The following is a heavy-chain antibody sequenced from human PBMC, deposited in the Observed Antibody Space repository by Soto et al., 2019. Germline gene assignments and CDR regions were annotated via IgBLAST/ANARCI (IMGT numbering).Heavy chain of an antibody. CDR3: AREDVVVPAAIGFRHRFYYYYYMDV. J-gene: IGHJ6*03. CDR1: GGSFSGYY. Sequence: SETLSLTCAVYGGSFSGYYWSWIRQPPGKGLEWIGEINHSGSINYNPSLKSRVTISVDTSKNQFSLKLSSVTAADTAVYYCAREDVVVPAAIGFRHRFYYYYYMDVWGKGTTVTVSS. V-gene: IGHV4-34*01. D-gene: IGHD2-2*01. CDR2: INHSGSI.